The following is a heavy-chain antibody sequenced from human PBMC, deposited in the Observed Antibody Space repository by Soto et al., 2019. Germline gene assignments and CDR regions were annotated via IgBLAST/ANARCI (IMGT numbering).Heavy chain of an antibody. Sequence: GGSLRLSCAASGFTFSSYAMHWVRQAPGKGLEWVAVISYDGSNKYYADSVKGRFTISRDNSKNTLYLQMNSLRAEDTAVYYCASPLRPYSSGWHWFDPWGQGTLVTVSS. V-gene: IGHV3-30-3*01. CDR1: GFTFSSYA. D-gene: IGHD6-19*01. CDR2: ISYDGSNK. CDR3: ASPLRPYSSGWHWFDP. J-gene: IGHJ5*02.